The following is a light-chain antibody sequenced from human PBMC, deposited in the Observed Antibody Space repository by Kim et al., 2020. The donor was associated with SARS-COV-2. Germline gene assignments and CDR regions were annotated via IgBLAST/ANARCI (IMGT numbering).Light chain of an antibody. Sequence: QPVLTQPPSASGTPGQRVTISCSGGSSNIGSNYVYWYQHLPGTAPKLLIYRNNQRPSGVPDRFSGSKSAISASLTISGLRSEDEADYYCAAWDDSLSGYVFGSGTKVTVL. J-gene: IGLJ1*01. V-gene: IGLV1-47*01. CDR3: AAWDDSLSGYV. CDR2: RNN. CDR1: SSNIGSNY.